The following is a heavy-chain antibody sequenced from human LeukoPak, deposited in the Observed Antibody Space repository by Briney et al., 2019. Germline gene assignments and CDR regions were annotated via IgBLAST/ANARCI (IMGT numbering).Heavy chain of an antibody. CDR3: AREPGIAVAGTRNWFDP. J-gene: IGHJ5*02. CDR2: ISAYNGNT. D-gene: IGHD6-19*01. CDR1: GYSFTSYG. Sequence: GESLKISCKGSGYSFTSYGISWVRQAPGQGLEWMGWISAYNGNTNYAQKLQGRVTMTTDTSTSTAYMELRSLRSDDTAVYYCAREPGIAVAGTRNWFDPWGQGTLVTVSS. V-gene: IGHV1-18*01.